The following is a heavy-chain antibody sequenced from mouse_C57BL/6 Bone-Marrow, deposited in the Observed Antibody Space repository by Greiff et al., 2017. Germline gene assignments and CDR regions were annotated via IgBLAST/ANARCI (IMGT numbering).Heavy chain of an antibody. CDR1: GYTFTDYY. Sequence: VQLQQSGPELVKPGASVKISCKASGYTFTDYYMNWVKQSHGKSLEWIGDINPNNGGTSYNQKFKGKATLTVDKSSSTAYMELRSLTSEDSAVYYCARGNGNYDWYYFDYWGQGTTLTVSS. CDR3: ARGNGNYDWYYFDY. CDR2: INPNNGGT. J-gene: IGHJ2*01. D-gene: IGHD2-1*01. V-gene: IGHV1-26*01.